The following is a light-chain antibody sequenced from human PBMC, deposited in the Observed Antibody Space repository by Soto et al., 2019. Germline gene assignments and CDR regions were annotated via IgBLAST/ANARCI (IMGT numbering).Light chain of an antibody. CDR1: SSDVGSYHL. CDR2: EGS. CDR3: CSYAGSSTYV. V-gene: IGLV2-23*01. Sequence: QSVLTQPASVSGSPGQSITLSCTGTSSDVGSYHLVSWYQQHPGKAPKLMIYEGSKRPSGASNRFSGSKSGNTASLTISGLQAEEEADYYCCSYAGSSTYVFGTGTKLTVL. J-gene: IGLJ1*01.